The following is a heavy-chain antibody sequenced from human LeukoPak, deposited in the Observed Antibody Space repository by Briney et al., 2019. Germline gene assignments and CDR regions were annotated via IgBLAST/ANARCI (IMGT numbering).Heavy chain of an antibody. V-gene: IGHV4-34*01. CDR3: ARWGRLLWFGELSIGYGMDV. J-gene: IGHJ6*02. CDR2: INHSGST. Sequence: PSETLSLTCAVYGGPFSGYYWSWIRQPPGKGLEWIGEINHSGSTNYNPSLKSRVTISVDTSKNQFSLKLSSVTAADTAVYYCARWGRLLWFGELSIGYGMDVWGQGTTVTVSS. CDR1: GGPFSGYY. D-gene: IGHD3-10*01.